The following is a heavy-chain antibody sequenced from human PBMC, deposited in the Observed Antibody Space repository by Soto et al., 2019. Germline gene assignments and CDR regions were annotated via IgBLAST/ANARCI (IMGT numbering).Heavy chain of an antibody. D-gene: IGHD5-12*01. V-gene: IGHV1-8*01. CDR3: ARGGFYSAYRVDAFDI. CDR2: MNPYSGNR. J-gene: IGHJ3*02. CDR1: GYSFTSYD. Sequence: QVQLVQSGADVKKPGASVRVSCKAAGYSFTSYDINWVRQATGQGLEWMGWMNPYSGNRGYAQKFQGRVTMTWNTSTSTAYMELSSLRSEDTAVYYCARGGFYSAYRVDAFDIWGHGTMVTVSS.